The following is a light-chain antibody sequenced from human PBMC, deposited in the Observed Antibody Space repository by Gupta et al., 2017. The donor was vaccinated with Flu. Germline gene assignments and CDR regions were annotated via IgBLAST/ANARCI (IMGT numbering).Light chain of an antibody. V-gene: IGLV4-69*01. J-gene: IGLJ2*01. CDR1: CGHSTYA. CDR2: FNIADSH. Sequence: PTQSPAASASLGTSVKLTCTLSCGHSTYAIAWHQQQPGKGPRFLMMFNIADSHNKGDAIPDRFEGASSGTGRYLAIPSLQSENYSYNSCTTWSTGVVVFGGGTKLTVL. CDR3: TTWSTGVVV.